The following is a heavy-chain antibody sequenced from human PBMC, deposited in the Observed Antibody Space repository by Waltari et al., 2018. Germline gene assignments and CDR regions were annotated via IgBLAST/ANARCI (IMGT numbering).Heavy chain of an antibody. D-gene: IGHD6-13*01. Sequence: EVQLVESGGGLVKPGGSLRLSCAASGLTFSSSSMNWIRQAPGKGLEWVSSISSSSSYIYYADSVKGRFTISRDNAKNSLYLQMNSLRAEDTAVYYCARESSSWYYFDYWGQGTLVTVSS. CDR3: ARESSSWYYFDY. V-gene: IGHV3-21*01. J-gene: IGHJ4*02. CDR1: GLTFSSSS. CDR2: ISSSSSYI.